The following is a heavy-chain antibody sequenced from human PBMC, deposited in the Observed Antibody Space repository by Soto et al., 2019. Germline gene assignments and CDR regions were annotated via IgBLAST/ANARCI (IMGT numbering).Heavy chain of an antibody. V-gene: IGHV1-46*01. D-gene: IGHD6-13*01. CDR2: INPSGGST. J-gene: IGHJ6*02. Sequence: ASVTVSCTASGSTFTSYYMHWVRQAPGQGLEWMGIINPSGGSTSYAQKFQGRVTMTRDTSTSTVYMELSSLRSEDTAVYYCAREKPPYSSRQPYYGMDVWGQGTTVTVSS. CDR3: AREKPPYSSRQPYYGMDV. CDR1: GSTFTSYY.